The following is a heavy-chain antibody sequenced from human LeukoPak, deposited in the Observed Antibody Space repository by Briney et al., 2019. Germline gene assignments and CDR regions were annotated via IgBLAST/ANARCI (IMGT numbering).Heavy chain of an antibody. CDR1: GGTFSSYA. CDR2: IIPILGIA. D-gene: IGHD3-3*01. V-gene: IGHV1-69*04. J-gene: IGHJ4*02. CDR3: ARVPPSTIFGVVPLDY. Sequence: ASVKVSCKASGGTFSSYAISWVRQAPGQGLEWMGRIIPILGIANYAQKFQGRVTITADKSTSTAYMELSSLRSEDTAVYYCARVPPSTIFGVVPLDYWGQGTLVTVSS.